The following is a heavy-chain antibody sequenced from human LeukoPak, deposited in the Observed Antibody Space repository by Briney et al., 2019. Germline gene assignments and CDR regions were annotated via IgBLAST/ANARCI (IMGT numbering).Heavy chain of an antibody. J-gene: IGHJ3*02. D-gene: IGHD3-22*01. CDR3: AILGVVKAPDAFDI. CDR2: ISYDGSNK. CDR1: GFTFSSYG. Sequence: GGSLRLSCAASGFTFSSYGMHWVRQAPGKGLEWVAVISYDGSNKYYADSVKGRFTISRDNSKNTLYLQMNSLRAEDTAVYYCAILGVVKAPDAFDIWSQGTMVTVSS. V-gene: IGHV3-30*03.